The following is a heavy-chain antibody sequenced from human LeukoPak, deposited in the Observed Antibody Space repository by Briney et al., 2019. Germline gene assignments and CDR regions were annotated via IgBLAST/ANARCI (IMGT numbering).Heavy chain of an antibody. Sequence: GGSLRLSCAASGFTFSSYEMNWVRQAPGKGLEWVSYISSSGSTIYYADSVKGRFTISRDNAKNSLYLQMNSLRAEDTAVYYCARGIAVAAKAPYFDYWGQGTLLTVSS. J-gene: IGHJ4*02. D-gene: IGHD6-19*01. CDR1: GFTFSSYE. CDR2: ISSSGSTI. V-gene: IGHV3-48*03. CDR3: ARGIAVAAKAPYFDY.